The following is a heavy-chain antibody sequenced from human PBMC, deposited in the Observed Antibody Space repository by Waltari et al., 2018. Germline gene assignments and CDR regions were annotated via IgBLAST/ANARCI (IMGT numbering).Heavy chain of an antibody. CDR2: TSFDGSDK. D-gene: IGHD3-16*01. V-gene: IGHV3-30*19. CDR3: ARAAGGGHYYYMDV. J-gene: IGHJ6*03. CDR1: GFTFSSYG. Sequence: QVQLVESGGGVVQPGRSLRLSCAASGFTFSSYGMHWVRQPPGKGLEWLAVTSFDGSDKYYADSVKGRFTISRDNSKNTFYLQINSLRAEDTAVYHCARAAGGGHYYYMDVWGKGTTVTVSS.